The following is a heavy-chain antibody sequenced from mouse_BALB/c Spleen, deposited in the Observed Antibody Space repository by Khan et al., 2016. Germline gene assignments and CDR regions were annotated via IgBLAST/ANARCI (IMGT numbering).Heavy chain of an antibody. D-gene: IGHD1-1*01. CDR1: GFSLTSYG. V-gene: IGHV2-9*02. Sequence: QVQLKQSGPGLVAPSQSLSITCTVSGFSLTSYGVHWVRQPPGKGLEWLGVIWAGGSTNYNSALMSRLSISKDNSKSQVFLKMNSLQTDDTAMYYCARVYYGSSLYYYAMDYWGQGTSVTVSS. CDR2: IWAGGST. CDR3: ARVYYGSSLYYYAMDY. J-gene: IGHJ4*01.